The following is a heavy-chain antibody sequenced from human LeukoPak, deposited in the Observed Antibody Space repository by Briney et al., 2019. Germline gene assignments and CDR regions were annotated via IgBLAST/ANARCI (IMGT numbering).Heavy chain of an antibody. CDR2: ISGSGGST. D-gene: IGHD2-15*01. CDR3: ARDRVVAATPYGMDV. CDR1: GFTFSSYA. J-gene: IGHJ6*02. Sequence: GGSLRLSCAASGFTFSSYAMSWVRQAPGKGLEWVSAISGSGGSTYYADSVKGRFTISRDNSKNTLYLQMNSLRAEDTAVYYCARDRVVAATPYGMDVWGQGTTVTVSS. V-gene: IGHV3-23*01.